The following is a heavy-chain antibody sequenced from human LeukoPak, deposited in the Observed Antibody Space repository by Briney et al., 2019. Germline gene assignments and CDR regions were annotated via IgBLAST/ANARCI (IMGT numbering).Heavy chain of an antibody. J-gene: IGHJ4*02. Sequence: SWVRQAPGKGLEWVSAISGSGGSTYYADSVKGRFSVSRDNSKNTLYLQMNSLRAEDTAVYYCAKVGFDYGQLDYWGQGTLVTVSS. D-gene: IGHD3-16*01. CDR2: ISGSGGST. V-gene: IGHV3-23*01. CDR3: AKVGFDYGQLDY.